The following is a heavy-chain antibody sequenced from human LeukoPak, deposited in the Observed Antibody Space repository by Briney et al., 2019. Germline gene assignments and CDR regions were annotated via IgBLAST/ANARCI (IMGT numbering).Heavy chain of an antibody. J-gene: IGHJ6*03. CDR2: ISGSGGST. D-gene: IGHD2-2*01. CDR1: GFTFSTYS. Sequence: GGSLRLSCAASGFTFSTYSLNWVRQAPGKGLEWVSAISGSGGSTYYADSVKGRFTISRDNSKNTLYLQMNSLRAEDTAVYYCAKEDIVVVPAALNYYYYMDVWGKGTTVTISS. CDR3: AKEDIVVVPAALNYYYYMDV. V-gene: IGHV3-23*01.